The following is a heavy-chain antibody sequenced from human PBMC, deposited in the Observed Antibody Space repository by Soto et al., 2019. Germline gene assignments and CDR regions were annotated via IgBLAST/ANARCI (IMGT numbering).Heavy chain of an antibody. J-gene: IGHJ4*02. V-gene: IGHV3-30-3*01. Sequence: QVQLVEAGGGVFQPGRSLRLSCAASGFTFSNYAMHWVRQAPGKGLEWLTILSYDGSSKYYADYVKGRFTISSDNSKNTLYLQTNSLRAEDTAVYYCAREKGYSSGLGLDYWGQGTLVTVSS. CDR3: AREKGYSSGLGLDY. CDR2: LSYDGSSK. CDR1: GFTFSNYA. D-gene: IGHD5-18*01.